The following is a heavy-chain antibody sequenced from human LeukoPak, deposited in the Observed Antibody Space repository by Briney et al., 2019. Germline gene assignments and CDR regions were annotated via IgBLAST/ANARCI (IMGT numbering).Heavy chain of an antibody. CDR2: LSGSGITT. D-gene: IGHD6-19*01. V-gene: IGHV3-23*01. CDR1: GFTFSNYA. CDR3: AKGIYSSGWSYFDY. Sequence: GGSLRLCCAASGFTFSNYAMSWVRQAPGKGLEWVSTLSGSGITTYYADSVKGRFTISRDNSKNTLYLQMNTLRAEDSALYYCAKGIYSSGWSYFDYWGHGTLVTVSS. J-gene: IGHJ4*01.